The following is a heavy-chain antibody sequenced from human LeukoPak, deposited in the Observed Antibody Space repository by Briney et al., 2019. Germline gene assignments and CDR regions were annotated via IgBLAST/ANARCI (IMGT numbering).Heavy chain of an antibody. Sequence: GGSLRLSCAASGFTFSGSTMNWVRQAPGKGLEWVSFISTSSSYIYYADSVRGRFTISRDNAKNSLYLQMNSLRAEDTAVYYCAKSGLNRFDYWGQGTLVTVSS. CDR1: GFTFSGST. CDR2: ISTSSSYI. J-gene: IGHJ4*02. V-gene: IGHV3-21*04. CDR3: AKSGLNRFDY. D-gene: IGHD2-15*01.